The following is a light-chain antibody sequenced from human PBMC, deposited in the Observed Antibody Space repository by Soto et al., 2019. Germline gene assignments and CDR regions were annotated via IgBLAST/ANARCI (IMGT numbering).Light chain of an antibody. CDR1: QSLLHRNGYNY. J-gene: IGKJ4*01. Sequence: DIVLTQSPLSLPVTPGEPASISCRSSQSLLHRNGYNYVDWYLQKPGQSPQLLIYLGSSRASGVPDRFSGSVSGTDFTLKISRVEAEDVGVYYCMQALQTPSTFGGGTKVEIK. CDR2: LGS. CDR3: MQALQTPST. V-gene: IGKV2-28*01.